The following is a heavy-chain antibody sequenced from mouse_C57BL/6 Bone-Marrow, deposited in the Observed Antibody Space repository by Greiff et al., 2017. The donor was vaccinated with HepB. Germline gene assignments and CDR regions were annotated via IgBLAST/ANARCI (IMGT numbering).Heavy chain of an antibody. J-gene: IGHJ3*01. D-gene: IGHD1-1*01. CDR2: INPSTGGT. CDR3: AREGYYGSSSAWFAY. V-gene: IGHV1-42*01. Sequence: EVQLQQSGPELVKPGASVKISCKASGYSFTGYYMNWVKQSPEKSLEWIGEINPSTGGTTYNQKFKAKATLTVDKSSSTAYMQLKSLTYEDSAVYYCAREGYYGSSSAWFAYWGQGTLVTVSA. CDR1: GYSFTGYY.